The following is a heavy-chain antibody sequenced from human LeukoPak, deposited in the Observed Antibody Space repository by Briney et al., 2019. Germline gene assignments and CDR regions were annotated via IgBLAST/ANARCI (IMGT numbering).Heavy chain of an antibody. CDR1: GFTFSSYA. D-gene: IGHD3-22*01. CDR2: ISGSGGST. CDR3: AKDAYDSSGYYYLHDY. Sequence: GGSLRLSCAASGFTFSSYAMSWVRQAPGKGLEWVSAISGSGGSTYYADSVKGRFTISRDNSKNTLYLQMNSLRAEDTAVYYCAKDAYDSSGYYYLHDYWGQGTLVTVSS. J-gene: IGHJ4*02. V-gene: IGHV3-23*01.